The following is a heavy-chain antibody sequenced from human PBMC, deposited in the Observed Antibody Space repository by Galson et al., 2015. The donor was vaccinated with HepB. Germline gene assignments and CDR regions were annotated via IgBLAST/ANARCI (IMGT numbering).Heavy chain of an antibody. CDR1: GGTFSSYA. CDR2: IIPILGIA. Sequence: SVKVSCKASGGTFSSYAISWVRQAPGQGLEWMGRIIPILGIANYAQKFRGRVTITTDTSTSTAYMELRSLRSDDTAVYYCARDRGGWGYYYGMDVWGQGTTVTVSS. D-gene: IGHD6-19*01. CDR3: ARDRGGWGYYYGMDV. J-gene: IGHJ6*02. V-gene: IGHV1-69*04.